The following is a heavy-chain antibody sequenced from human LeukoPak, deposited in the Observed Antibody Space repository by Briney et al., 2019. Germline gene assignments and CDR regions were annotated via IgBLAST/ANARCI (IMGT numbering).Heavy chain of an antibody. CDR3: ARYRSSWNFDY. CDR1: GGSISSSSYY. CDR2: IYYSGST. Sequence: PSETLSLTCTVSGGSISSSSYYWGWIRQPPGKGLEWIGSIYYSGSTYYNPSLKSRVTISVDTSKNQFSLKLSSVTAADTAVYYCARYRSSWNFDYWGQGTLVTVSS. J-gene: IGHJ4*02. D-gene: IGHD6-13*01. V-gene: IGHV4-39*01.